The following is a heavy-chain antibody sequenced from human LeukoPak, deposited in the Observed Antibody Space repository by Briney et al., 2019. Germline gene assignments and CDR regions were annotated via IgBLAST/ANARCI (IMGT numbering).Heavy chain of an antibody. D-gene: IGHD3-22*01. CDR2: ISGSSSTI. J-gene: IGHJ5*02. V-gene: IGHV3-48*04. Sequence: GGSLRLSCAASGFTFSGYSMNWVRQAPGKGLEWISYISGSSSTIYYADSVKGRFTISRDNAKNSLYLQMNSLRAEDTAVYYCAEPPYYYDNSESWGQGTLVTVSS. CDR1: GFTFSGYS. CDR3: AEPPYYYDNSES.